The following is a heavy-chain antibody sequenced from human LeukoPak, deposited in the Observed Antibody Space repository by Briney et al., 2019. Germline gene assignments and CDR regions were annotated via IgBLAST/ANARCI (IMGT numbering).Heavy chain of an antibody. D-gene: IGHD1-26*01. V-gene: IGHV2-70*04. CDR3: ARMGRGSYCFDY. J-gene: IGHJ4*02. CDR2: IDRDDDK. CDR1: GFSLRTSGMR. Sequence: SGPTLANPTQSLTLTCTFSGFSLRTSGMRVSWIRQPPGKALEWLARIDRDDDKFYSTSLKTRLTISKDTSKNQVVLTMTNMDPVDTATYYCARMGRGSYCFDYWGQGTLVTVSS.